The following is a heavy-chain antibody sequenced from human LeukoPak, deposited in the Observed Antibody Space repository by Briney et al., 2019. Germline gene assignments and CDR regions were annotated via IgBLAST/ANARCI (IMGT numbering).Heavy chain of an antibody. CDR3: ARGGYSSSWYYYYYYYMDV. CDR1: GYTFTSYD. CDR2: MNPNSGNT. V-gene: IGHV1-8*01. Sequence: VASAKVSCKASGYTFTSYDINWVRQATGQGLEWMGWMNPNSGNTGYAQKFQGRVTMTRNTSISTAYMELSSLRSEDTAVYYCARGGYSSSWYYYYYYYMDVWGKGTTVTVSS. D-gene: IGHD6-13*01. J-gene: IGHJ6*03.